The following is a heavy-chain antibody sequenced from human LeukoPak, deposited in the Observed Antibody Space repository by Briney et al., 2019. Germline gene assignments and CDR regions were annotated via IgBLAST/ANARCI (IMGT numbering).Heavy chain of an antibody. CDR2: IIPIFGTA. Sequence: GASVKVSCKASGGTFSSYAISWVRQAPGQGLEWMGGIIPIFGTANCAQKFQGRVTITADESTSTAYMELSSLRSEDTAVYYCARDFQRYCSSTSCPGTPYYYMDVWGKGTTVTISS. J-gene: IGHJ6*03. CDR1: GGTFSSYA. V-gene: IGHV1-69*13. CDR3: ARDFQRYCSSTSCPGTPYYYMDV. D-gene: IGHD2-2*01.